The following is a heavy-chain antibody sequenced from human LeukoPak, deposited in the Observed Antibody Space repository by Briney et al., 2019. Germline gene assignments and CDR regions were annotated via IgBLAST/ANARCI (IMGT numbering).Heavy chain of an antibody. D-gene: IGHD6-13*01. J-gene: IGHJ4*02. CDR3: ARVWGYSSDY. CDR2: VNSDGSST. V-gene: IGHV3-74*01. CDR1: GFTFSSYW. Sequence: PGGSLRLSCAASGFTFSSYWMHWVRHAPGKGLVWVSRVNSDGSSTTYADSVKGRFTMSRDNAKNTLYLQMNSLRVEDTAVYYCARVWGYSSDYWGQGILLTVSS.